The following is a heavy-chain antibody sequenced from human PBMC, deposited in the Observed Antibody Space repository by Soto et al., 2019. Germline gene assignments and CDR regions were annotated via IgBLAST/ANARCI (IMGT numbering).Heavy chain of an antibody. Sequence: DVQLVESGGGVVQPGGSLRLSCAASGLIFNIYWMHWVRQVPGKGLVWLARMNSDGSHTIYVDSVKGRFTISRDNAKNTVFLQMDSLRDEDTGVYYCAGGMAGLDVWGQGTTVTVSS. J-gene: IGHJ6*02. CDR3: AGGMAGLDV. CDR2: MNSDGSHT. CDR1: GLIFNIYW. V-gene: IGHV3-74*01.